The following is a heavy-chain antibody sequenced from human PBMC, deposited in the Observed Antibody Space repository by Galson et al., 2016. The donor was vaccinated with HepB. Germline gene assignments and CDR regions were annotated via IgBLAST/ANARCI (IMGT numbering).Heavy chain of an antibody. V-gene: IGHV3-48*01. CDR1: GFTSSTYW. CDR2: ITATIGVT. CDR3: VRAFSGNTYGYYY. J-gene: IGHJ4*02. Sequence: SLRLSCAASGFTSSTYWMSWVLQAPGKGPEWVSYITATIGVTYYADSVRGRFTISRDNAKNSVYLQMNSLRTEDTAVYYCVRAFSGNTYGYYYWGQGTLVTVSS. D-gene: IGHD5-18*01.